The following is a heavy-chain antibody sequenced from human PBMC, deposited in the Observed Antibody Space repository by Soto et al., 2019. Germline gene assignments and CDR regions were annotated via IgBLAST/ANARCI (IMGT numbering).Heavy chain of an antibody. CDR3: ARERTFGDNKHNYMDV. V-gene: IGHV3-33*01. CDR2: IWSDGSNE. CDR1: ECTFSRHG. D-gene: IGHD3-10*01. J-gene: IGHJ6*03. Sequence: QVQLVESGGGVVQPGRSMRLSCAASECTFSRHGMHWVRQAPGKGLQWVGVIWSDGSNEVYADSVKGRFVISRDNSKNILYLQMNSPRAEDTAVYYCARERTFGDNKHNYMDVWGTGITVTVSS.